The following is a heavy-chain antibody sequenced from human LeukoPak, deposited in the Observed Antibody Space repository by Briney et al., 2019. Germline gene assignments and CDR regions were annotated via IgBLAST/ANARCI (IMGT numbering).Heavy chain of an antibody. CDR3: ARSETIWYYFDH. V-gene: IGHV4-39*07. Sequence: SETLSLTCTVSGASINTHFYYWGWIRQTPGKGLEWIGNMYYRGSTYYNPSLNSRVSMSLDTSMNQFSLRLSSVTAADTAIYFCARSETIWYYFDHWGQGRLVTVSS. J-gene: IGHJ4*02. CDR2: MYYRGST. CDR1: GASINTHFYY. D-gene: IGHD1-7*01.